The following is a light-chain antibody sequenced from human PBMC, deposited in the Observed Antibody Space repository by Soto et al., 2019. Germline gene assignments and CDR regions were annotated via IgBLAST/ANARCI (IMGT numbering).Light chain of an antibody. Sequence: DLQMTHSPSSLSASVGDRVTITCRASQTIYNYLNWYQQKPGKAPKLLIYTASSLQSGVPSRFSGSGSGTDFTLTISSLQPEDFATYYCQQSYSSPTFGQGTRLEIK. CDR3: QQSYSSPT. CDR1: QTIYNY. J-gene: IGKJ5*01. CDR2: TAS. V-gene: IGKV1-39*01.